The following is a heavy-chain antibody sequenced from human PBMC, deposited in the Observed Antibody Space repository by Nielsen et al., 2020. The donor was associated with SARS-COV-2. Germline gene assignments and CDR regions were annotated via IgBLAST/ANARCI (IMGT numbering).Heavy chain of an antibody. CDR3: ARGSGVWAGYYEYYYYGMDV. Sequence: GSLRLSCAVYGGSFSGYYWSWIRQPPGKGLEWIGEINHSGSTNYNPSLKSRVTISVDTSKNQFSLKLSSVTAADTAVYYCARGSGVWAGYYEYYYYGMDVWGQGTTVTVSS. J-gene: IGHJ6*02. V-gene: IGHV4-34*01. CDR2: INHSGST. D-gene: IGHD3/OR15-3a*01. CDR1: GGSFSGYY.